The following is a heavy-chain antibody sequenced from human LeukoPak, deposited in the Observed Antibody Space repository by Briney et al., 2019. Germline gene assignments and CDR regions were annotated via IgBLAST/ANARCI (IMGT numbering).Heavy chain of an antibody. V-gene: IGHV3-48*04. Sequence: PGGSLRLSSATSGFNFFNYNMNWVRQAPGKGLEWISHISSTSSTIKYADSVKGRFTISRDNAKNSLHLQMNSLRAEDTAVYYCARGYYGDYHELGYWGQGTLVTVSS. D-gene: IGHD4-17*01. CDR3: ARGYYGDYHELGY. J-gene: IGHJ4*02. CDR1: GFNFFNYN. CDR2: ISSTSSTI.